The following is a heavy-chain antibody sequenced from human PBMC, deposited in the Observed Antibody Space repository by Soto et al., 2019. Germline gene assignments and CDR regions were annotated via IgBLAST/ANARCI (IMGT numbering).Heavy chain of an antibody. D-gene: IGHD5-12*01. CDR3: ASPYTATIHNGLNS. Sequence: EVQLVESGGGLVQPGGSLRLSCAASGFTFSRHWMHWVRQAPGKGLVWVSRINSDGTSTNYADSVKGRFTISRDNAKNTLYLQMNRLRGADTAVYHCASPYTATIHNGLNSWGQGTLVPGSS. CDR2: INSDGTST. V-gene: IGHV3-74*01. CDR1: GFTFSRHW. J-gene: IGHJ4*02.